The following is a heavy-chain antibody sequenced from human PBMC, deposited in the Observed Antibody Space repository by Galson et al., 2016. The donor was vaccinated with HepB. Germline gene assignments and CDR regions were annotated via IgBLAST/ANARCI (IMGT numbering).Heavy chain of an antibody. V-gene: IGHV4-4*02. CDR2: IFHTGRV. J-gene: IGHJ4*02. Sequence: ATLSLTCAVSGVSISSSDWWSWVRQPPGQGLEWIGQIFHTGRVNYTPSLASRVTISIDTSNNHFSLRLTSVTAADTALYYCARQYWGGPSDYWGQGTLVIVSS. D-gene: IGHD2/OR15-2a*01. CDR3: ARQYWGGPSDY. CDR1: GVSISSSDW.